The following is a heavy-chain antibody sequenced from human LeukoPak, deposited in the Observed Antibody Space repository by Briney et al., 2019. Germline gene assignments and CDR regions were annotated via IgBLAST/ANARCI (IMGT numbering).Heavy chain of an antibody. Sequence: PGGSLRLSCAASGLTFRNAWMSWVRQAPGKGLEWVGRIKSKTEGETTDYAAPVKGRFTISRDDSKNTLYLQMNSLVTEDTAVYYCAKDTREYYYYSMDVWGQGTTVTVSS. CDR1: GLTFRNAW. D-gene: IGHD1-26*01. CDR3: AKDTREYYYYSMDV. J-gene: IGHJ6*02. V-gene: IGHV3-15*01. CDR2: IKSKTEGETT.